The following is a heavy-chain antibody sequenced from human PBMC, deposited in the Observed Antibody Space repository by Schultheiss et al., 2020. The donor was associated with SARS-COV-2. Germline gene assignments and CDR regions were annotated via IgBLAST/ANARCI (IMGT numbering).Heavy chain of an antibody. CDR1: GFTFSDYY. V-gene: IGHV3-23*01. D-gene: IGHD6-13*01. CDR3: ARDRVSIAAAGLDY. Sequence: GGSLRLSCAASGFTFSDYYMSWIRQAPGKGLEWVSAISGSGGSTYYADSVKGRFTISRDNSKNSLYLQMNSLRAEDTAVYYCARDRVSIAAAGLDYWGQGTLVTVSS. J-gene: IGHJ4*02. CDR2: ISGSGGST.